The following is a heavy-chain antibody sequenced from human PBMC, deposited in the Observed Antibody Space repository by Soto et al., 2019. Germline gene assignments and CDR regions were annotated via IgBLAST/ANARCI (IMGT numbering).Heavy chain of an antibody. Sequence: QVQLQESGPGLVKPSQTLSLTCTVSGGSISSGGYYWSWIRQHPGKGLEWIGYIYYRGSTYYTPSLKSRVTISVDTSKNQFSLKLSSVTAADTAVYYCARRGYSYGTFDYWVQGTLVTVSA. CDR3: ARRGYSYGTFDY. CDR1: GGSISSGGYY. V-gene: IGHV4-31*03. CDR2: IYYRGST. D-gene: IGHD5-18*01. J-gene: IGHJ4*02.